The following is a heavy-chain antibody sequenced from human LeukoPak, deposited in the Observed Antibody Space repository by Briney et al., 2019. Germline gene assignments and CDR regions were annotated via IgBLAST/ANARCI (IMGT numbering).Heavy chain of an antibody. Sequence: GGTLRLSCAASGFTFSSYGMSWVRQAPGKGLEWVSLISGTGGSTYYADSVKGRFTISRDNSRDRLYLETNSLRAEDTAVYYCARGAPYDYVWGSTGSNWFDPWGQGTLVTVSS. CDR2: ISGTGGST. V-gene: IGHV3-23*01. CDR3: ARGAPYDYVWGSTGSNWFDP. CDR1: GFTFSSYG. J-gene: IGHJ5*02. D-gene: IGHD3-16*01.